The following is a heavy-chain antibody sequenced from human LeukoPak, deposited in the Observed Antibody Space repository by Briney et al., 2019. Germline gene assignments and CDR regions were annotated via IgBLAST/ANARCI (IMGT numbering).Heavy chain of an antibody. Sequence: ASVKVSCKASGYTFTSYGISWVRQAPGQGLEWMGWISAYNGNTNYAQKLQGRVTMTTDTSTSTVYVELRSLRSDDTAVYYCARVNYYGSGSYYPTNYYYYGMDVWGQGTTVTVSS. V-gene: IGHV1-18*01. D-gene: IGHD3-10*01. CDR3: ARVNYYGSGSYYPTNYYYYGMDV. J-gene: IGHJ6*02. CDR1: GYTFTSYG. CDR2: ISAYNGNT.